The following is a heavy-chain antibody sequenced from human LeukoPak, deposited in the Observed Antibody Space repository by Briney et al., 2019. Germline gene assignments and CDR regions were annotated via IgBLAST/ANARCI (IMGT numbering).Heavy chain of an antibody. V-gene: IGHV4-39*01. D-gene: IGHD2-2*01. CDR3: ARRGITYSTSFFEY. CDR1: GGSVSDGKDF. J-gene: IGHJ4*02. Sequence: PSETLSLTCAVSGGSVSDGKDFWGWIRQPPGKGLEWIGNIYYTGSAYYNPSLKSRVTICADTSKNEFSLNLRSVTAADTAVYFCARRGITYSTSFFEYWGQGKLVTVSS. CDR2: IYYTGSA.